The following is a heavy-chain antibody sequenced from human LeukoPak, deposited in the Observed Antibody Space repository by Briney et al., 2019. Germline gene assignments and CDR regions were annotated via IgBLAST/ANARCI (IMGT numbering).Heavy chain of an antibody. D-gene: IGHD3-9*01. Sequence: GASVKVSCRASGYTFTGYYMHWVRQAPGQGLEWMGWSNPNSGGTKYAQKFQGQVHMTRDTSISTAYIELSRLRSDDTVVYYCGRQDTIYYYYMDVWGKGTTVTVSS. CDR2: SNPNSGGT. CDR3: GRQDTIYYYYMDV. CDR1: GYTFTGYY. J-gene: IGHJ6*03. V-gene: IGHV1-2*02.